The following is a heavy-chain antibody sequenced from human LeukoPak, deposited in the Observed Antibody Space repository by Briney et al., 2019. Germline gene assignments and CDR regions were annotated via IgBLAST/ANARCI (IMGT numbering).Heavy chain of an antibody. J-gene: IGHJ3*02. CDR2: ISTTGNNI. V-gene: IGHV3-48*03. CDR1: EFTFSTYE. D-gene: IGHD6-13*01. Sequence: GGSLRLSCAASEFTFSTYEMNWVRQAPGKGLEWISYISTTGNNIYYADPVKGRFTISRDNAKNSLYLQMNSLRAEDTAVYYCARERRGYSSSWYNAFDIWGQGTMVTVSS. CDR3: ARERRGYSSSWYNAFDI.